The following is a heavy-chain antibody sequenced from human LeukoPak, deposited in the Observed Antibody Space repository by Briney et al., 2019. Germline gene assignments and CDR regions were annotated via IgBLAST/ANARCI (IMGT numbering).Heavy chain of an antibody. CDR3: ARAERRSYDFWGDQHYYYMDV. Sequence: GVSVKVSCKASGYTFTRYDINWVRQATGQGLEWMGWMNPNSGNTGYAQKFQDRVTITRDTSMSTAYMELSSLRSEDTAVYYCARAERRSYDFWGDQHYYYMDVWGEGTTVTVSS. CDR1: GYTFTRYD. D-gene: IGHD3-3*01. CDR2: MNPNSGNT. V-gene: IGHV1-8*03. J-gene: IGHJ6*03.